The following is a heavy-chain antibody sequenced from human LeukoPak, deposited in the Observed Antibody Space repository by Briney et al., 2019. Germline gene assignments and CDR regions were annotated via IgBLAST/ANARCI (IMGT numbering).Heavy chain of an antibody. D-gene: IGHD6-6*01. V-gene: IGHV1-2*02. CDR1: GYTFTDYY. CDR3: ARDEFGASSSYFDY. Sequence: ASVKVSCKASGYTFTDYYMHWVRQAPGQGLEWMGWINPNSGGTNYAQKFQGRVTMTWDTSISTAYMELSRLRSDDTAVYYCARDEFGASSSYFDYWGQGTLVTVSS. CDR2: INPNSGGT. J-gene: IGHJ4*02.